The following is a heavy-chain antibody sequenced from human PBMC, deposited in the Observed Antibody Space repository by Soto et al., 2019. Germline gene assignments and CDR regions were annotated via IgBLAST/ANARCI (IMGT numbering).Heavy chain of an antibody. V-gene: IGHV1-3*01. D-gene: IGHD1-20*01. J-gene: IGHJ5*02. CDR3: ARDKYNWSCCFDP. CDR1: GYTFTTYA. Sequence: GASVKVSCKASGYTFTTYAIHWVRQAPGQRPEWLGWINAVNGDTKYTQKFQGRVNITRDTSATTAYMELSSLRSEDTAVYYCARDKYNWSCCFDPWGQGTLVTVSS. CDR2: INAVNGDT.